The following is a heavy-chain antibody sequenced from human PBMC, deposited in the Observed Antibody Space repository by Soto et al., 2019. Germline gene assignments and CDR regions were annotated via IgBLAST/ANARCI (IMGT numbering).Heavy chain of an antibody. J-gene: IGHJ6*02. CDR1: RFTFSNYA. Sequence: EVQLLESGGGLAQPGGSLRLSCAASRFTFSNYAMSWVRQAPGKGLEWVSGISSTGGSTYYADSVKGRFTISRDNSKNTLDLQMSSLRAEDTAIYYCARAHDYDFWSGFLFYGMDVWGQGTTVTVSS. CDR3: ARAHDYDFWSGFLFYGMDV. CDR2: ISSTGGST. V-gene: IGHV3-23*01. D-gene: IGHD3-3*01.